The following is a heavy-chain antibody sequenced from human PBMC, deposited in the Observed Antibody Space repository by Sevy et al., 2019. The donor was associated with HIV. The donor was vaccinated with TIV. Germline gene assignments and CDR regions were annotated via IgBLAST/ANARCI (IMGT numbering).Heavy chain of an antibody. D-gene: IGHD6-13*01. J-gene: IGHJ4*02. Sequence: GGSLRLSCAASGFTFSSYAFYWVRQAPGKGLEWVAVISYGGDNKFYADSVKGRFAVSSDNSKDTLFLQMNSLRSEDTAVYYCARLTSAGTWYFDSWGQGTMVTVSS. CDR3: ARLTSAGTWYFDS. V-gene: IGHV3-30*09. CDR2: ISYGGDNK. CDR1: GFTFSSYA.